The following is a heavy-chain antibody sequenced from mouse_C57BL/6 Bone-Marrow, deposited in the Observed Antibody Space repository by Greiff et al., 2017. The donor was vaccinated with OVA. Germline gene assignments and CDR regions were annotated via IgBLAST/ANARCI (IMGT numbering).Heavy chain of an antibody. Sequence: QVQLQQPGAELVKPGASVKMSCKASGYTFTSYWIPWVKQRPGQGLEWIGDIYPGSGSTKYNEKFKSKATLPVDTSSSTAYMQLSSLTSEDSAVYYWARLTTVVATGDYWGQGTTLTVSS. V-gene: IGHV1-55*01. CDR2: IYPGSGST. CDR1: GYTFTSYW. J-gene: IGHJ2*01. D-gene: IGHD1-1*01. CDR3: ARLTTVVATGDY.